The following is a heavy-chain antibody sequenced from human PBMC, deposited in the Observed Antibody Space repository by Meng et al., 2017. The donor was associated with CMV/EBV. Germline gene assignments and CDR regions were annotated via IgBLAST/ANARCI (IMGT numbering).Heavy chain of an antibody. D-gene: IGHD4-23*01. Sequence: GGSLRLSCAASGFTFDDYTVHWVRQAPGKGLEWVSLISWDGGSTYYADSVKGRFTISRDNSKNSLYLQMNSLRTEDTALYYCAKDISYGGNGPFDYWGQGTLVTVSS. CDR2: ISWDGGST. CDR1: GFTFDDYT. J-gene: IGHJ4*02. CDR3: AKDISYGGNGPFDY. V-gene: IGHV3-43*01.